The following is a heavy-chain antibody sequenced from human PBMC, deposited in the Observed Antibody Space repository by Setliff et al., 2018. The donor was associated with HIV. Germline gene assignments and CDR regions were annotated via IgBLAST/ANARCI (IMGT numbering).Heavy chain of an antibody. J-gene: IGHJ4*02. Sequence: SVKVSCKAPGDTFSTSALSWVRQAPGQGLEWMGGIIPVFRMTDYAEKFQGRLIISADPSTSTAYMELSSLRSEDTAVYYCARQTVTVGIPGYFDSWGQGTLVTVSS. CDR2: IIPVFRMT. V-gene: IGHV1-69*10. CDR1: GDTFSTSA. D-gene: IGHD6-13*01. CDR3: ARQTVTVGIPGYFDS.